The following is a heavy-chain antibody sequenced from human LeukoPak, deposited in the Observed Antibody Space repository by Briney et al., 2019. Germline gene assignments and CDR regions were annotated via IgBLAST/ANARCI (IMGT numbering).Heavy chain of an antibody. D-gene: IGHD3-3*01. CDR1: GGAISSYY. CDR2: IYYSGST. CDR3: ASDQSSYNQLRFLEWFGAFDI. V-gene: IGHV4-59*01. Sequence: SETLSLTCTVSGGAISSYYWSWIRQPPGQGLEWIGYIYYSGSTSYNPSLKSRVTISVDTSKNQFSLKLSSVTAADTAVYYCASDQSSYNQLRFLEWFGAFDIWGQGTMVTVSS. J-gene: IGHJ3*02.